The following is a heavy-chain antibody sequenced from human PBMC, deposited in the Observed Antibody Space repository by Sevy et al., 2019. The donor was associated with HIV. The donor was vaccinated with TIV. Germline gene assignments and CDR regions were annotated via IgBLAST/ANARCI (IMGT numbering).Heavy chain of an antibody. CDR2: IYSGGST. J-gene: IGHJ4*02. CDR3: ASTSCSGGSCYSLIDA. V-gene: IGHV3-66*02. D-gene: IGHD2-15*01. CDR1: GFTVSGNY. Sequence: GGSLRLSCAASGFTVSGNYMSWVRQAPGKGLEWVSVIYSGGSTYYADSVKGRFTISRDTSKMTLYLQMNSLRFEDTAVYYCASTSCSGGSCYSLIDAWGQRTLVTVSS.